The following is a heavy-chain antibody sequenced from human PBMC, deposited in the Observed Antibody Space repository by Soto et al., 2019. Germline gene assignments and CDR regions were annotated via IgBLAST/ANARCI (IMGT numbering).Heavy chain of an antibody. CDR3: ARQEGAAFYYDGMDV. V-gene: IGHV3-74*01. J-gene: IGHJ6*02. CDR1: GFTFSSYW. CDR2: INSDGSIT. Sequence: EVQLVESGGGLVQPGGSLRLSCAASGFTFSSYWMHWVRQAPGKGLVWVSRINSDGSITSYADSVKGRFTISIDNAKNTLYLHMNSLRAEDTAVYYCARQEGAAFYYDGMDVWGQGTTVTVSS.